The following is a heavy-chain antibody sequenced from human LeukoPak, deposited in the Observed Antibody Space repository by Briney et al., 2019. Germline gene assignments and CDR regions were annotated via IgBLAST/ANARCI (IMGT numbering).Heavy chain of an antibody. CDR1: GGSISSYY. D-gene: IGHD3-22*01. CDR3: ARDAMGSSGY. J-gene: IGHJ4*02. CDR2: IYYSEST. V-gene: IGHV4-59*01. Sequence: SETLSLTCTVSGGSISSYYWSWIRQPPGKGLEWIGYIYYSESTNYNPSLKSRVTISVDTSKNQFSLNLSSVTAADTAVYYCARDAMGSSGYWGQGTLVTVSS.